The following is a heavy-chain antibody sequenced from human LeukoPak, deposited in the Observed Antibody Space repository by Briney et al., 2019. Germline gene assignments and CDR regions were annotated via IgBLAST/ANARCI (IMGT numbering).Heavy chain of an antibody. Sequence: MSSETLSLTCSVSGASISGYYYNWIRQPPGKGLEWIRYVNYSGITNFIPSLKSRVTMSVDTSKNQFSMKVSSVTVEDTAVYYCARVLLSSGSSTWGQGTLVSVS. CDR2: VNYSGIT. J-gene: IGHJ5*02. D-gene: IGHD3-22*01. V-gene: IGHV4-59*01. CDR1: GASISGYY. CDR3: ARVLLSSGSST.